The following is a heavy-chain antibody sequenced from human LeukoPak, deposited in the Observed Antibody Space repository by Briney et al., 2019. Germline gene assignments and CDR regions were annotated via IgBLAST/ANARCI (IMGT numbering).Heavy chain of an antibody. CDR1: GFTFSSYS. V-gene: IGHV3-21*01. Sequence: GGSLRLSCAASGFTFSSYSMNWVRQAPGKGLEWVSSISSSSSYIYYADSVKGRFTISSDDAKNSLYLQMNSLRAEDTAVYYCARLITMVVVVTDYYGMDVWGQGTTVTVSS. CDR3: ARLITMVVVVTDYYGMDV. CDR2: ISSSSSYI. D-gene: IGHD3-22*01. J-gene: IGHJ6*02.